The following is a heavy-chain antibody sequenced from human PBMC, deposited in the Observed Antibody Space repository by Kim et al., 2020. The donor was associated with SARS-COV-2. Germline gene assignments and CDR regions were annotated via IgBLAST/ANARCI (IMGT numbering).Heavy chain of an antibody. D-gene: IGHD4-17*01. V-gene: IGHV3-21*01. CDR2: ISSSSSYI. CDR3: AREIYDYGYYPLRVSAFDI. J-gene: IGHJ3*02. CDR1: GFTFSSYS. Sequence: LSLTCAASGFTFSSYSMNWVRQAPGKGLEWVSSISSSSSYIYYADSVKGRFTISRDNAKNSLYLQMNSLRAEDTAVYYCAREIYDYGYYPLRVSAFDIWGQGTMVTVSS.